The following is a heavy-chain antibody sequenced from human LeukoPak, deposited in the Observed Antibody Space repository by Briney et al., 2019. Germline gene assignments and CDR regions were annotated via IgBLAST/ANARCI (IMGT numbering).Heavy chain of an antibody. V-gene: IGHV3-53*01. CDR2: IYSGGST. D-gene: IGHD3-22*01. CDR1: GFTVSSNY. J-gene: IGHJ3*02. CDR3: ARAQRRDYYDSSGYPPLGAFDI. Sequence: GGSLRLSCAASGFTVSSNYMSWVRQAPGKGLEWVSVIYSGGSTYYADSVKGRFTISRDNSKNTLYLQMNSLRAEDTAVYYCARAQRRDYYDSSGYPPLGAFDIWGQGTMVTVFS.